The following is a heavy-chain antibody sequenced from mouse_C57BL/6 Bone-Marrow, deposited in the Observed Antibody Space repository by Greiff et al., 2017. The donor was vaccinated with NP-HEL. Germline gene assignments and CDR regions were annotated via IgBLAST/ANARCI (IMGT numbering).Heavy chain of an antibody. Sequence: QVQLKESGAELVRPGTSVKMSCKASGYTFTNYWIGWAKQRPGHGLEWIGDIYPGGGFTNYNDKFKGKATLTADKSSSTAYMQFSSLASDDYAIYSITSVVDYWGQGTTLTVSS. D-gene: IGHD1-1*01. CDR3: TSVVDY. CDR2: IYPGGGFT. CDR1: GYTFTNYW. J-gene: IGHJ2*01. V-gene: IGHV1-63*01.